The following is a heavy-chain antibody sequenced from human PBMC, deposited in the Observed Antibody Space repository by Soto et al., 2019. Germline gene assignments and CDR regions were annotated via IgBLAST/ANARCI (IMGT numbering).Heavy chain of an antibody. D-gene: IGHD3-16*02. Sequence: QVQLVESGGGVVQPGRSLRLSCAASGFSFSNYAMHWVRQAPGKGLEWVAVISYDGSNKYYADSVEGRFTISRDNSKNTLNLQMNSLRTEDTAVYYCATVRGYRQDFDAFDIWGQGTMVTVSS. J-gene: IGHJ3*02. V-gene: IGHV3-30-3*01. CDR1: GFSFSNYA. CDR3: ATVRGYRQDFDAFDI. CDR2: ISYDGSNK.